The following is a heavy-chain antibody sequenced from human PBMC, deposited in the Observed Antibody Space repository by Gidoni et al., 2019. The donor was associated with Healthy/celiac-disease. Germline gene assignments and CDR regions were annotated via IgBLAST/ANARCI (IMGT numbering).Heavy chain of an antibody. J-gene: IGHJ4*02. D-gene: IGHD6-19*01. CDR2: IYYSGST. Sequence: QLQLQESGPGLVKPSETLSLTCTVSGGSISSSRYYWGWMRLPPGKGLEWIGSIYYSGSTYYNPSLKSRVTISVDTDKTNFDLKLSSVTAAETAVYYCARVGGLGGWWIYYFDYWGQGTLVTVSS. V-gene: IGHV4-39*07. CDR1: GGSISSSRYY. CDR3: ARVGGLGGWWIYYFDY.